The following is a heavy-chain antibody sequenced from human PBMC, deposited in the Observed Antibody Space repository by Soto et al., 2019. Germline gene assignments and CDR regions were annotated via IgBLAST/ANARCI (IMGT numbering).Heavy chain of an antibody. CDR1: GFTFSYYW. J-gene: IGHJ3*01. V-gene: IGHV3-74*01. CDR3: ARGDRGAFDL. D-gene: IGHD1-26*01. Sequence: EVQLVESGGGLVQPGESLRLSCAASGFTFSYYWMHWVRQAPGKGLVWVSRVHSDGSSTTYADSVKGRFSISRDNARNRVYLQMNSLRVEDMAVYYCARGDRGAFDLWGQGTVVTVSS. CDR2: VHSDGSST.